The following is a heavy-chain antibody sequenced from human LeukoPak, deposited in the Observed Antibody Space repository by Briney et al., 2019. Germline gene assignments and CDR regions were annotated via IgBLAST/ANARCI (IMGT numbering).Heavy chain of an antibody. Sequence: SMPFSSKASGYRYSAYWISRVRQMPGKRLEWMGSIFGGDSETRYSPSLQGQVTISADKSINTAYLQWSSLKASDTAMYYCARTTTYSSGRYGAYWGQGALVTVSS. CDR3: ARTTTYSSGRYGAY. V-gene: IGHV5-51*01. D-gene: IGHD6-19*01. CDR1: GYRYSAYW. CDR2: IFGGDSET. J-gene: IGHJ4*02.